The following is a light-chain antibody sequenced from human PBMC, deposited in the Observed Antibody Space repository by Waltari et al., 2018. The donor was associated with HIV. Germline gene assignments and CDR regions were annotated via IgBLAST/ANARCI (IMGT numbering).Light chain of an antibody. V-gene: IGLV2-14*03. CDR2: DVS. Sequence: QSALTQPASVSGSPGQSITISCTGTSNDVGDFGYVSWYHQHPGKAPKLLIYDVSNRPSGVSNRFSGSKAGNTASLTISGLQTEDESDYYCCSFSITSTVVFGGGTKVTVL. J-gene: IGLJ2*01. CDR3: CSFSITSTVV. CDR1: SNDVGDFGY.